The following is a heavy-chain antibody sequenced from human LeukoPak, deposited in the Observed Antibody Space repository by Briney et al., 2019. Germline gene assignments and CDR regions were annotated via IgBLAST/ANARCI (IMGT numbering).Heavy chain of an antibody. Sequence: GGPLRLSCAASGFTFSSHGMHWVRQAPGKGLEWVAVIANDGRDKKYADSVKGRFTISRDNSKNTLYLQMNSLRAEDTAVYYCAKDGRVAAAAYYFDYWGQGTLATVSS. CDR1: GFTFSSHG. D-gene: IGHD6-13*01. J-gene: IGHJ4*02. CDR3: AKDGRVAAAAYYFDY. CDR2: IANDGRDK. V-gene: IGHV3-30*18.